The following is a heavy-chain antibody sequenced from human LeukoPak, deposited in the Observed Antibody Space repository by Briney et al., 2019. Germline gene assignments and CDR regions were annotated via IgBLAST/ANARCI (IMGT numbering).Heavy chain of an antibody. Sequence: PGGSLRLSCGASGFTFSDYYMSWIRQTPGKGLEWLAYISTSASSINYADSVKGRFTVSRDNGKNSLFLQMNSLRAEDTAIYYCVRVKGGWLGEKTYDYLGQGTLVTVSP. CDR3: VRVKGGWLGEKTYDY. J-gene: IGHJ4*02. D-gene: IGHD5-24*01. CDR1: GFTFSDYY. CDR2: ISTSASSI. V-gene: IGHV3-11*01.